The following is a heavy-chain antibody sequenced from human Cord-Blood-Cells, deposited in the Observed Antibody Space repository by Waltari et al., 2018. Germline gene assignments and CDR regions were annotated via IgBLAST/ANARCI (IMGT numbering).Heavy chain of an antibody. V-gene: IGHV3-7*01. CDR2: IKQDGSEK. CDR1: GFTFSSYW. Sequence: EVQLVESGGGLVQPGGSLRLSCAASGFTFSSYWLSWVSQAPGKGLEWVANIKQDGSEKSYVESMKGRVTIARDNAKNSLYLQMNSLRAEDTAVYYCASGSYYAFDIWGQGTMVTVSS. D-gene: IGHD1-26*01. J-gene: IGHJ3*02. CDR3: ASGSYYAFDI.